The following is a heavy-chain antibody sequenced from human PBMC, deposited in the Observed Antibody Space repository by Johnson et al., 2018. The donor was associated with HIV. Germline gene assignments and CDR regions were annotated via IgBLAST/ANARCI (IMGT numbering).Heavy chain of an antibody. J-gene: IGHJ3*02. V-gene: IGHV3-66*01. Sequence: EVQLVESGGGLVQPGGSLRLSCAVSGFTVISNYMTWVRQAPGKGLEWVSIIYSGGSTYYADSVKGRFTVSSDNSKNTLCLQMNSLRAEDTAVYYCARGKGAAAGLDAFDIWGQGSMVTFSS. CDR2: IYSGGST. D-gene: IGHD6-13*01. CDR1: GFTVISNY. CDR3: ARGKGAAAGLDAFDI.